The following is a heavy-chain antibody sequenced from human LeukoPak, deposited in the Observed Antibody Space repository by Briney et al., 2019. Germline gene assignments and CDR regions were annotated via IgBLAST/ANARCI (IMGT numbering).Heavy chain of an antibody. Sequence: AETLSLTWAVDGGSFTIDYWSWVRQPPGKGREWIVEINHSVSNNYNASLKSGVTISVDTSKNQFSLNVESVTAADTAVYYCARVGWFGEFYGPLDSWGQGTLVTVSS. CDR2: INHSVSN. D-gene: IGHD3-10*01. J-gene: IGHJ4*02. CDR3: ARVGWFGEFYGPLDS. V-gene: IGHV4-34*01. CDR1: GGSFTIDY.